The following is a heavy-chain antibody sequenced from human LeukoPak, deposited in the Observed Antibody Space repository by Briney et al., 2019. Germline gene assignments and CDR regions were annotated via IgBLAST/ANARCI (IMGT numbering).Heavy chain of an antibody. Sequence: ASVKVSCKASGYTFTGYYMHWVRQAPGQGLEWMGWINPNSGGTNYAQKFQGRVTMTRDTSISTAYMELSRLRSDDTAVYYCAREPIAAAGTRARGAFGIWGQGTTVTVSS. CDR1: GYTFTGYY. CDR3: AREPIAAAGTRARGAFGI. CDR2: INPNSGGT. D-gene: IGHD6-13*01. J-gene: IGHJ3*02. V-gene: IGHV1-2*02.